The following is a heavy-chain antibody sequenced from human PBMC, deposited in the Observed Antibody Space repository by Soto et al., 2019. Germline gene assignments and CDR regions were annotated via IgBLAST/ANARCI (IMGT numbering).Heavy chain of an antibody. Sequence: ASVKVSCKASGGTFSSYAISWVRQAPGQGLEWMGGIIPIFGTANYAQKFQGRVTITADESTSTAYMELSSLGSEDTAVYYCARRGDYVSYYGMDVWGQGTTVTVSS. CDR1: GGTFSSYA. CDR3: ARRGDYVSYYGMDV. D-gene: IGHD4-17*01. J-gene: IGHJ6*02. CDR2: IIPIFGTA. V-gene: IGHV1-69*13.